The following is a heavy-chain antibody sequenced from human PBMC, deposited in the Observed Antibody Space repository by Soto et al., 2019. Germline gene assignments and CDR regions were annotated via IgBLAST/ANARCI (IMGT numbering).Heavy chain of an antibody. V-gene: IGHV3-23*01. CDR1: GFTFSSYA. CDR2: VGGTGGRA. Sequence: GGSLRLSCAASGFTFSSYAMCWVRQAPGKGLEWVSAVGGTGGRAYYADSVTGRFTVSRDNSRNTLFLQTDSLRVEDTAIYYCAKADRPHYEMLTGPDYWGQGTLVTVSS. J-gene: IGHJ4*02. CDR3: AKADRPHYEMLTGPDY. D-gene: IGHD3-9*01.